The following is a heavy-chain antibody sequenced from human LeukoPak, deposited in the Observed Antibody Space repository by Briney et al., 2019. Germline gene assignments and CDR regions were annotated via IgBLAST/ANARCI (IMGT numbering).Heavy chain of an antibody. Sequence: GGSLRLSCSASGFTFSSYAVHWVRQAPGKGLEWVAVISYDGSNKYYADSVKGRFTISRDNSKNTLYLQMNSLRAEDTAVYYCARDFGPGDDLYYFDYWGQGTLVTVSS. CDR2: ISYDGSNK. CDR1: GFTFSSYA. CDR3: ARDFGPGDDLYYFDY. J-gene: IGHJ4*02. D-gene: IGHD3-10*01. V-gene: IGHV3-30-3*01.